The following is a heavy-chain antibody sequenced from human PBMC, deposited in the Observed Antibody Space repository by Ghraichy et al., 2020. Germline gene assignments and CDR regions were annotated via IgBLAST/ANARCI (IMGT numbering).Heavy chain of an antibody. V-gene: IGHV4-34*01. CDR2: INHSGST. Sequence: SETLSLTCAVYGGSFSGYYWSWIRQPPGKGLEWIGEINHSGSTNYNPSLKSRVTISVDTSKNQFSLKLSSVTAADTAVYYCARAPTIFASIWGSYRQTNFDYWGQGTLVTVSS. CDR1: GGSFSGYY. J-gene: IGHJ4*02. CDR3: ARAPTIFASIWGSYRQTNFDY. D-gene: IGHD3-16*02.